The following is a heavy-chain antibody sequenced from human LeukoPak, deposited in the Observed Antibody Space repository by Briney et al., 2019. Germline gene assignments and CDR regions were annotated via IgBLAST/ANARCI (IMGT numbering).Heavy chain of an antibody. CDR2: IYYSGST. CDR1: GGSISSSSYY. D-gene: IGHD4-17*01. CDR3: ARQRYDYGDRNFDY. J-gene: IGHJ4*02. Sequence: PSETLSLTCTVSGGSISSSSYYWGWIRQPPGKGLEWIGSIYYSGSTYYNPSLKSRVTISVDTSKNQFSLKLSSVTAADTAVYYCARQRYDYGDRNFDYWGQGTLVTVSS. V-gene: IGHV4-39*01.